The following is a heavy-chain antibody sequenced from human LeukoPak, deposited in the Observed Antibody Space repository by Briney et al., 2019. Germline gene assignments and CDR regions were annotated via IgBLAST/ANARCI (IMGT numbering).Heavy chain of an antibody. CDR3: ARVRGRTGTGDFDY. Sequence: SVKVSCKASGGTFSSYAISWVRQAPGQGLEWMGGIIPIFGTANYAQKFQGRVTMTRDTSTSTVYMELSSLRSEDTAVYYCARVRGRTGTGDFDYWGQGTLVTVSS. CDR1: GGTFSSYA. D-gene: IGHD3-10*01. CDR2: IIPIFGTA. J-gene: IGHJ4*02. V-gene: IGHV1-69*05.